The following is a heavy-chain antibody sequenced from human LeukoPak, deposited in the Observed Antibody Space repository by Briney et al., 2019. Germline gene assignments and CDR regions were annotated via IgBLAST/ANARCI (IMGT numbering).Heavy chain of an antibody. D-gene: IGHD3-22*01. J-gene: IGHJ3*02. V-gene: IGHV1-46*01. Sequence: ASVKVSCKASGYTFTSYYMHWVRQAPGQGLEWMGIINPSGGSTSYAQKFQGRVTMTTDTSTSTAYMELRSLRSDDTAVYYCARDLSGYYDSNGSDAFDIWGQGTMVTVSS. CDR2: INPSGGST. CDR3: ARDLSGYYDSNGSDAFDI. CDR1: GYTFTSYY.